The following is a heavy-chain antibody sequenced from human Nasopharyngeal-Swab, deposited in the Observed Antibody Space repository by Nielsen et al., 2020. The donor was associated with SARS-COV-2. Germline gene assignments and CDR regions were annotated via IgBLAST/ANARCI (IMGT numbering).Heavy chain of an antibody. Sequence: GGSLRLSCAASGFNFNSYGMHWVRQAPGKGLEWVAVMWYDGSSKKYGNSVKGRFTISRDNSKKTLYLQMNSLRAEDTAVYYCARDLMAAPDYWGQGTLVTGSS. D-gene: IGHD6-13*01. CDR1: GFNFNSYG. V-gene: IGHV3-33*01. CDR2: MWYDGSSK. J-gene: IGHJ4*02. CDR3: ARDLMAAPDY.